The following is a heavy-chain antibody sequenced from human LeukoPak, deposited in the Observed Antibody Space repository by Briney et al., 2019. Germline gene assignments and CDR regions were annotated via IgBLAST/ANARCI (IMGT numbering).Heavy chain of an antibody. V-gene: IGHV3-21*01. J-gene: IGHJ4*02. CDR2: ISSSSSYI. CDR3: ARGTYYYDSSGYYY. CDR1: GLTFSNYA. Sequence: GGSLRLSCAASGLTFSNYAMSWVREAPGKGLEWVSSISSSSSYIYYADSVKGRFTISRDNAKNSLYLQMNSLRAEDTAVYYCARGTYYYDSSGYYYWGQGTLVTVSS. D-gene: IGHD3-22*01.